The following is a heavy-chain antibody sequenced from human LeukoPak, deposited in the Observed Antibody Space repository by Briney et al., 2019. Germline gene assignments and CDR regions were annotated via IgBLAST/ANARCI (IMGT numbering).Heavy chain of an antibody. CDR3: ARDNSGSSFDY. D-gene: IGHD1-26*01. CDR2: IYHTGNT. CDR1: GYSISSGYY. Sequence: PSETLSLTCAVSGYSISSGYYWCWIRQPPGKGLEWIGSIYHTGNTYYNPSLKSRVTISEDTPKNHFSLKLSSVTAADTAVYYCARDNSGSSFDYWGQGTLVTVSS. V-gene: IGHV4-38-2*02. J-gene: IGHJ4*02.